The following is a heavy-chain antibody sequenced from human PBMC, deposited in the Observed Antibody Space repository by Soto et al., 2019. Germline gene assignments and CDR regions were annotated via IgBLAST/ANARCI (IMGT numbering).Heavy chain of an antibody. V-gene: IGHV4-30-4*01. D-gene: IGHD5-18*01. CDR3: ARGRGYSYGLDP. J-gene: IGHJ5*02. CDR1: GDSISSSNNY. Sequence: QVQLQESGPGLVKPSQTLSLTCTVSGDSISSSNNYWSWIRQPPGEGLEWIGFISYSGTTSYSPSLNGRLAISLDTSKNQFSLSLSSVTAADTAVYYCARGRGYSYGLDPWGQGTLVTVSS. CDR2: ISYSGTT.